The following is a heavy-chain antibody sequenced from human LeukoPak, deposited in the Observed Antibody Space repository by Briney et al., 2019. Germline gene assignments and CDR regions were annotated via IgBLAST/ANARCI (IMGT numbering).Heavy chain of an antibody. D-gene: IGHD3-16*02. Sequence: GGSLRLSCAASGFTFSSYAMSWVRQAPGKGLEWVSAISGSGGSTYYADSVKGRFTISRDNSKNTLYLQINSLRAEDTAVYYCAKATFGGVIPHFDYWGQGTLVTVSS. CDR2: ISGSGGST. V-gene: IGHV3-23*01. CDR1: GFTFSSYA. J-gene: IGHJ4*02. CDR3: AKATFGGVIPHFDY.